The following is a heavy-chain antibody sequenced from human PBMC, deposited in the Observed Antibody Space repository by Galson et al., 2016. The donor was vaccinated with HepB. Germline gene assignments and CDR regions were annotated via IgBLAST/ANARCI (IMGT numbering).Heavy chain of an antibody. CDR2: ISDDGRKK. V-gene: IGHV3-30*03. CDR1: GFTFSSYG. J-gene: IGHJ4*02. Sequence: SLRLSCAASGFTFSSYGIHWVRQAPGKGLEWVAFISDDGRKKYYAESVKGRFIISRDNSKNTLYLQMNTLSAEDTAVYYCAIPDAYYDSSDNSYWGQGTLVAVSS. D-gene: IGHD3-22*01. CDR3: AIPDAYYDSSDNSY.